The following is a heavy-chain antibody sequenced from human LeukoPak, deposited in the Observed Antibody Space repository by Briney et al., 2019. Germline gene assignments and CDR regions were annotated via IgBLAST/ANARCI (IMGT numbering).Heavy chain of an antibody. CDR3: ARGVGTYYDFWSGYCKPTKFDY. V-gene: IGHV4-34*01. D-gene: IGHD3-3*01. CDR2: INHSGST. J-gene: IGHJ4*02. Sequence: KPSETLSLTCAVYGGSFSGYYWSWIRQPPGKGLEWIGEINHSGSTNYNPSLKSRVTISVDTSKNQFSLKLSSVTAADTAVYYCARGVGTYYDFWSGYCKPTKFDYWGQGTLVTVSS. CDR1: GGSFSGYY.